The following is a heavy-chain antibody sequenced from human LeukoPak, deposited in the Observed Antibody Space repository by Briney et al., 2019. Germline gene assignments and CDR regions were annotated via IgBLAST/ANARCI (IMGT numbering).Heavy chain of an antibody. D-gene: IGHD3-10*01. CDR1: GFTFSDYY. CDR3: AGSGYYYGSGSYYSGSFDY. V-gene: IGHV3-11*03. CDR2: INSSSSYT. Sequence: GGSLTLSCAASGFTFSDYYMSWIRQAPGKGREWVSYINSSSSYTNYADHVKGRFTISRDNAKNSLYLQMNSLRAEDTAVYYCAGSGYYYGSGSYYSGSFDYWGQGTLVTVSS. J-gene: IGHJ4*02.